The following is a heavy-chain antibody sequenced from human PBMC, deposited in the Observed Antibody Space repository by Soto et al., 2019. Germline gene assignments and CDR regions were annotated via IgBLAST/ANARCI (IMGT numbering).Heavy chain of an antibody. D-gene: IGHD5-18*01. Sequence: PGESLKISCKTSGYSFLNYWIGWVRQMPGKGLECMGIIYPGDSDARYSPSFQGQVTISADKSISTVYLQWSSLKASDTAMYYCARHIVDTSMTASFNYWGQGTQVTVSS. CDR3: ARHIVDTSMTASFNY. V-gene: IGHV5-51*01. J-gene: IGHJ4*02. CDR2: IYPGDSDA. CDR1: GYSFLNYW.